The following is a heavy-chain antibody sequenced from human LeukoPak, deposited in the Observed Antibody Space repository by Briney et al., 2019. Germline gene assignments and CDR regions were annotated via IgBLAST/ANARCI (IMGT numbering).Heavy chain of an antibody. CDR2: IYYSGST. J-gene: IGHJ4*02. V-gene: IGHV4-59*01. CDR1: GGSISTYY. D-gene: IGHD2-2*01. CDR3: ARYYCTSTTCYYFDY. Sequence: SETLSLTCTVSGGSISTYYWSWIRQPPGKGLEGIGYIYYSGSTNYNPSLKSRVTISVDTSKNQFSLKLSSVTAADTAVYYCARYYCTSTTCYYFDYWGQGTLVTVSS.